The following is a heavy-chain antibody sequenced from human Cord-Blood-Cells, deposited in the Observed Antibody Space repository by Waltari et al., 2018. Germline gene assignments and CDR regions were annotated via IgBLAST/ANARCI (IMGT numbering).Heavy chain of an antibody. J-gene: IGHJ4*02. Sequence: QVQLVESGGGVVQPERSLRHSCAASGFTFSSYGMHWVRQAPGKGLEWVAVIWYDGSNKYYADSVKGRFTISRDNSKNTLYLQMNSLRAEDTAVYYCAREGGEGYFDYWGQGTLVTVSS. V-gene: IGHV3-33*01. CDR3: AREGGEGYFDY. CDR2: IWYDGSNK. D-gene: IGHD3-16*01. CDR1: GFTFSSYG.